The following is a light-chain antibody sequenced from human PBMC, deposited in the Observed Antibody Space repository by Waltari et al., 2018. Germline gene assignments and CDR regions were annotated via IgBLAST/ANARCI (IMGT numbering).Light chain of an antibody. V-gene: IGKV3-11*01. CDR1: QSVSSS. CDR3: QQRSNWPSIT. J-gene: IGKJ5*01. Sequence: EIVLTQSPATLSLSPGERATLSCRASQSVSSSLGWYQQKPGQAPRLLIYDVSNRATDIPAGFSGSGSGTDFTLTISSLEPEDFAVYYCQQRSNWPSITFGQGTRLEIK. CDR2: DVS.